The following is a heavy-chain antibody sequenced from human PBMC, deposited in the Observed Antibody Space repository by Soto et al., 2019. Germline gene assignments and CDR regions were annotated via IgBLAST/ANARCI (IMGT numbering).Heavy chain of an antibody. Sequence: PGVSLRLSCAASGFTLSSYAIHWVRQAPGKGLEWVTVISKGGSNLYFADSVKGRFTISRDNSKNTLYLQMNSLRSEDTAVYYCAREVEYTSAFGISSSFDYWGQGTLVTVSS. CDR3: AREVEYTSAFGISSSFDY. CDR2: ISKGGSNL. D-gene: IGHD6-19*01. V-gene: IGHV3-30-3*01. CDR1: GFTLSSYA. J-gene: IGHJ4*02.